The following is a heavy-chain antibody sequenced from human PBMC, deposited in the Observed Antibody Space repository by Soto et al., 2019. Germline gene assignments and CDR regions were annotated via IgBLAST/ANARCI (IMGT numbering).Heavy chain of an antibody. Sequence: PSETLSLTCTVSGGSISSYYWSWIRQPPGKGLEWIGYIYYSGSTNYNPSLKSRVTISVDTSKNQFSLKLSSVTAADTAVYYCARFGGSGYYVDYWGQGTLVTVSS. CDR2: IYYSGST. D-gene: IGHD3-22*01. CDR1: GGSISSYY. CDR3: ARFGGSGYYVDY. V-gene: IGHV4-59*01. J-gene: IGHJ4*02.